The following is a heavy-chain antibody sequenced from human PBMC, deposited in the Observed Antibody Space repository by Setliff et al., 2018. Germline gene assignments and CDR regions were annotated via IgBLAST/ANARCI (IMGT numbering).Heavy chain of an antibody. V-gene: IGHV4-61*02. CDR3: RFWSGYYKNDY. Sequence: SETLSLTCAVSGGSISSGSYYWSWIRQPAGKGLEWVGRLHTSGSTNYNPSLGGRVTISVDTSKNQFSLRLSSVTAADTAVYYCRFWSGYYKNDYWGQGTLVTVSS. D-gene: IGHD3-3*01. CDR1: GGSISSGSYY. CDR2: LHTSGST. J-gene: IGHJ4*02.